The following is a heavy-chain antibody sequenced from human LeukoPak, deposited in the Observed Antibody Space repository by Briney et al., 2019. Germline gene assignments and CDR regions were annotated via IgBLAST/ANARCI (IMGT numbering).Heavy chain of an antibody. CDR1: GFTFSSYG. CDR3: AKDSLHDYSNYGEFDY. J-gene: IGHJ4*02. CDR2: ISGSGGST. Sequence: GGSLRLSCAASGFTFSSYGMHWVRQAPGKGLEWVSAISGSGGSTYYADSVKGRFTISRDNSKNTLYLQMNSLRAEDTAVYYCAKDSLHDYSNYGEFDYWGQGTLVTVSS. D-gene: IGHD4-11*01. V-gene: IGHV3-23*01.